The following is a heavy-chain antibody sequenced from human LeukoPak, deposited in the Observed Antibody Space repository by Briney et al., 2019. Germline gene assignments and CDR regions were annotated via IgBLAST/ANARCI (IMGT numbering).Heavy chain of an antibody. CDR3: AKGGSSSWYAPGFDY. Sequence: PGGSLRLSCAASGFTFDDYAMHWVRQAPGKGLEWVSGISWNSGSIGYADSVKGRFTISRDNAKNSLYLQMNSLRAEDMALYYCAKGGSSSWYAPGFDYWGQGTLVTVSS. CDR2: ISWNSGSI. CDR1: GFTFDDYA. V-gene: IGHV3-9*03. J-gene: IGHJ4*02. D-gene: IGHD6-13*01.